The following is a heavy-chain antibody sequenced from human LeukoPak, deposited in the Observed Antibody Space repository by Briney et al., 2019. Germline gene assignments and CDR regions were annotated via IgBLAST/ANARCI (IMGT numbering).Heavy chain of an antibody. J-gene: IGHJ4*02. Sequence: ASVKVSCKASGYTFTGYYMHWVRQAPGQGLEWMGIINPSGGSTSYAQKFQGRVTMTRDMSTSTVYMELSSLRSEDTAVYYCARMRYWPGTDYWGQGTLVTVSS. D-gene: IGHD1-1*01. CDR3: ARMRYWPGTDY. CDR1: GYTFTGYY. CDR2: INPSGGST. V-gene: IGHV1-46*01.